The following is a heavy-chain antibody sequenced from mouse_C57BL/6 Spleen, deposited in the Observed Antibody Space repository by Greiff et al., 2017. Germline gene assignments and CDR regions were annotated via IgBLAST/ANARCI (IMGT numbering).Heavy chain of an antibody. CDR2: IRLKSDNYAT. Sequence: EVKVEESGGGLVQPGGSMKLSCVASGFTFSNYWMNWVRQSPEKGLEWVAQIRLKSDNYATHYAESVKGRFTISRDDSKSSVYLQMNNLRAEDTGIYSCTVLYYSKPAYWGQGTLVTVSA. CDR3: TVLYYSKPAY. D-gene: IGHD2-5*01. J-gene: IGHJ3*01. CDR1: GFTFSNYW. V-gene: IGHV6-3*01.